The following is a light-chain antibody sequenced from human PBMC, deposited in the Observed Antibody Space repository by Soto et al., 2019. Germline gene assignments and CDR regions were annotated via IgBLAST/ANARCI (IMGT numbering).Light chain of an antibody. J-gene: IGKJ1*01. Sequence: DIVMTQSPLSLPVTPGEPASISCRSSQSLLHSDGYNYLDWYLQKPGQSPQLLIYLGSNRASGGHDRFSGSGSGTDFTLIISRAEAEDVGVYYCMQARQTPWTFGQGTKVEIK. CDR2: LGS. V-gene: IGKV2-28*01. CDR3: MQARQTPWT. CDR1: QSLLHSDGYNY.